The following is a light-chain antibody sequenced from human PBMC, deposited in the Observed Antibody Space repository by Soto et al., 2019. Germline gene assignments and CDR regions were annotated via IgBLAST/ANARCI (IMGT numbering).Light chain of an antibody. CDR3: QQYCSSPWT. Sequence: EIVLTQSPGTLSLSPGERATLSCRASQSVSSRSLAWFQQKPGQAPRLLIYAASSRATGIPDRFSGSGFGTDFTLTISRLEPEDVAVYYCQQYCSSPWTVGQGNKVEIK. CDR2: AAS. J-gene: IGKJ1*01. CDR1: QSVSSRS. V-gene: IGKV3-20*01.